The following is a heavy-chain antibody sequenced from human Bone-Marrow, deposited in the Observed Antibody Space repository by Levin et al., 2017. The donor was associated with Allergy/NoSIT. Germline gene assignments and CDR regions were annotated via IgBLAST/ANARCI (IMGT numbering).Heavy chain of an antibody. CDR2: ISSSSSYI. Sequence: GGSLRLSCAASGFTFSSYSMNWVRQAPGKGLEWVSSISSSSSYIYYADSVKGRFTISRDNAKNSLYLQMNSLRAEDTAVNYCARELTEFLAFDYWGQGTLVTVSS. V-gene: IGHV3-21*01. J-gene: IGHJ4*02. D-gene: IGHD3-3*01. CDR1: GFTFSSYS. CDR3: ARELTEFLAFDY.